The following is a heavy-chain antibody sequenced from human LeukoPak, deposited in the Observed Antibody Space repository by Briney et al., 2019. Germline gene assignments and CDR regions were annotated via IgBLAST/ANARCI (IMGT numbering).Heavy chain of an antibody. CDR3: ARHAYGELLTYFDY. CDR2: IYYSGST. J-gene: IGHJ4*02. D-gene: IGHD1-26*01. CDR1: GGSISSYY. Sequence: SETLSPACTVSGGSISSYYWSWIRQPPGKGLEWIGYIYYSGSTNYNPSLKSRVTISVDTSKNQFSLKLSSVTAADTAVYYCARHAYGELLTYFDYWGQGTLVTVSS. V-gene: IGHV4-59*08.